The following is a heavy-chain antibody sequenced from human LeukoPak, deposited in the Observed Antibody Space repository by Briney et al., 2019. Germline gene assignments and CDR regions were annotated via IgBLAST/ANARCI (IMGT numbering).Heavy chain of an antibody. J-gene: IGHJ4*02. D-gene: IGHD1-20*01. V-gene: IGHV3-23*01. CDR2: ISVRGGST. CDR3: GVDLTGTIDY. CDR1: GFTFSSYA. Sequence: PGGSLRLSCAASGFTFSSYAMTWVRQAPGKGLEWVSTISVRGGSTYYADSVKGRFTISRDNSKNTLYLQMNSLRAEDTAVYYCGVDLTGTIDYWGQGTLVTVSS.